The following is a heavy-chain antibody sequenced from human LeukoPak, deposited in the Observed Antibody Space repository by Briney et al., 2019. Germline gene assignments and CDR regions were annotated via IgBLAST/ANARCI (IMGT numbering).Heavy chain of an antibody. J-gene: IGHJ6*03. V-gene: IGHV3-7*01. D-gene: IGHD1-14*01. CDR1: GFTFTSDW. CDR2: INQDGSMK. Sequence: GGSLRLSCAASGFTFTSDWMNWVRQAPGKGLEWVASINQDGSMKYYVDSVKGRFTISRDNAKNSLYLQMNSLRAEDTAVYYCARDRNPRTYYYMDVWGKGTTVTVSS. CDR3: ARDRNPRTYYYMDV.